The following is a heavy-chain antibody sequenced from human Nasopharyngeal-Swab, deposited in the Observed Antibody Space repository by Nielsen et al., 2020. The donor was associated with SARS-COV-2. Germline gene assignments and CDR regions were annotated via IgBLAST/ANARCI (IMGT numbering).Heavy chain of an antibody. J-gene: IGHJ4*02. V-gene: IGHV3-53*01. Sequence: GEALKISCAASGFIITCTFMNWVRQAPGKGVGWVSVIYSGGNAYYADSVKGRFTISRDTSKNMLYLQMDSVRADDTAVYYCARDTGFCTRGSCGPFDSWGQGTLVSVSS. CDR2: IYSGGNA. D-gene: IGHD2-8*01. CDR1: GFIITCTF. CDR3: ARDTGFCTRGSCGPFDS.